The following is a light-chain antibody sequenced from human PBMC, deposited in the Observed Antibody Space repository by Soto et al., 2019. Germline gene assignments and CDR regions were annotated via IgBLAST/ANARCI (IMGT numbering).Light chain of an antibody. V-gene: IGLV1-40*01. J-gene: IGLJ3*02. Sequence: QSVLTQPPSVSGAPGQRVTISCTGSTSNIGAIYDVHWYQQLPGTAPKLLIYGNSNRPSGVPDRFSGSKSGTSASLAITGLRAEDEADYYCQSYDSSPSGGVFGGGTKLTVL. CDR1: TSNIGAIYD. CDR2: GNS. CDR3: QSYDSSPSGGV.